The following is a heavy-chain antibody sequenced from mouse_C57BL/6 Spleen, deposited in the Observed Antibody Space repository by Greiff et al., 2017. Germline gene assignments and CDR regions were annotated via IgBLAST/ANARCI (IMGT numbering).Heavy chain of an antibody. CDR2: IDPENGDT. D-gene: IGHD1-1*01. CDR3: TTLTTTVVDDDFGC. CDR1: GFNIKDYY. J-gene: IGHJ2*01. Sequence: VQLQQSGAELVRPGASVKLSCTASGFNIKDYYMHWVKQRPEQGLEWIGWIDPENGDTEYASKFQGKATITADTSSNTAYLQLSSLTSEDAAVYYCTTLTTTVVDDDFGCWGKGTTLTAAS. V-gene: IGHV14-4*01.